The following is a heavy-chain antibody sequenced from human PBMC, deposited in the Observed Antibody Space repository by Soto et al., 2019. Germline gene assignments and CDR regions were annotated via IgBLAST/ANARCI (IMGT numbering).Heavy chain of an antibody. J-gene: IGHJ4*02. Sequence: QVQLVQSGAEERKPGASVKVSCKASGYTFSTYAMHWVRRAPGQSLEWMGWFNGGNGNIKYSQKFEGRVTITTDTAASTAYMELNMLRSEDTAVYYCARGNVWGGCLDYWGQGTLVSVSS. V-gene: IGHV1-3*05. CDR2: FNGGNGNI. D-gene: IGHD3-16*01. CDR1: GYTFSTYA. CDR3: ARGNVWGGCLDY.